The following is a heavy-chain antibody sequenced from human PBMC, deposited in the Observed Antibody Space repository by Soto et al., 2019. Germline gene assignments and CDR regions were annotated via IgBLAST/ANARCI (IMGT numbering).Heavy chain of an antibody. D-gene: IGHD3-22*01. CDR2: IYYSGST. Sequence: SETLSLTCTVSGGSISSGDYYWSWIRQPPGKGLEWIGYIYYSGSTYYNPSLKSRVTISVDTSKNQFSLKLSSVTAADTAVYYCAREACRWNYYDSSGYYCPLDYWGQGTLVTSPQ. J-gene: IGHJ4*02. V-gene: IGHV4-30-4*01. CDR3: AREACRWNYYDSSGYYCPLDY. CDR1: GGSISSGDYY.